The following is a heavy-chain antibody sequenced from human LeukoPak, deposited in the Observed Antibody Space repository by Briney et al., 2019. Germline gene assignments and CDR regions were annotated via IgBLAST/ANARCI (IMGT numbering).Heavy chain of an antibody. Sequence: TGGSLRLSCAASGFTFSSYAMSWVRQAPGKGLEWVSAISGSGGSTYYADSVKGRFTISRDNSKNTLYLQMNSLRAEDTAIYYCAKNGDRGAYCGGGTCYPYYYYYMDVWGKGTTVTVSS. J-gene: IGHJ6*03. CDR3: AKNGDRGAYCGGGTCYPYYYYYMDV. D-gene: IGHD2-15*01. CDR1: GFTFSSYA. CDR2: ISGSGGST. V-gene: IGHV3-23*01.